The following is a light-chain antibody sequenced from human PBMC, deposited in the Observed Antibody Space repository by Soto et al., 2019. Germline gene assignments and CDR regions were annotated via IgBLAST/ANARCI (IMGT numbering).Light chain of an antibody. Sequence: EIVLTQSPGTLSLSPGERATLSCRASQSVIDNYLAWYQQKPGQAPRLIFYGASTRATGFPDRFSGSGSGTDFTLTISRLEPEDFAVYYCQQHGTSPITFGQGTRLEIK. CDR3: QQHGTSPIT. J-gene: IGKJ5*01. CDR2: GAS. CDR1: QSVIDNY. V-gene: IGKV3-20*01.